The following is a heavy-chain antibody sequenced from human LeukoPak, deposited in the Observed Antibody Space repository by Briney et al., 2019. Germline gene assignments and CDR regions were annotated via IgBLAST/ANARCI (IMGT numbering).Heavy chain of an antibody. CDR1: GFTFSSYA. D-gene: IGHD2-15*01. CDR2: ISGGGST. CDR3: ATLPSSINLRRFDY. V-gene: IGHV3-23*01. J-gene: IGHJ4*02. Sequence: GGALRLSCAPSGFTFSSYAMCWVRQALGKELEWASAISGGGSTYYADSVKGRFTISRDNCKNTVYLQMNSLRAEDTAVYYCATLPSSINLRRFDYWGQGTLVTVSS.